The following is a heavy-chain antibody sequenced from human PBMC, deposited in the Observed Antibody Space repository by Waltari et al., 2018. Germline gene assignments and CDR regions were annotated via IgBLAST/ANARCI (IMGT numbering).Heavy chain of an antibody. V-gene: IGHV3-7*01. J-gene: IGHJ4*02. CDR2: IKQDGSEK. CDR1: GXPFSSYX. Sequence: EVQLVESXGGLVQPGGSLSLSCXASGXPFSSYXMSGVRQAPGKGGEWVDNIKQDGSEKYXVDAGKGRXTISXDNXKNSLXLXMNSLRAXXXAVYXRAREGIEMAXTVYFDYXGQGTLVTVXS. CDR3: AREGIEMAXTVYFDY.